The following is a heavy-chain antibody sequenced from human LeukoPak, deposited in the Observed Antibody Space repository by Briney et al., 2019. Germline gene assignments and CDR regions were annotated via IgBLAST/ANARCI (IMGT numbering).Heavy chain of an antibody. CDR3: AIGGNRAPYYYYMDV. D-gene: IGHD1-14*01. V-gene: IGHV4-34*01. Sequence: PSETLSLTCAVYGGSFSGYYWSWIRQSPGKGLEWIGEINHSGSTNYNPSLKSRVTISVDTSKNQFSLKLSSVTAADTAVYYCAIGGNRAPYYYYMDVWGKGTTVTVSS. CDR2: INHSGST. CDR1: GGSFSGYY. J-gene: IGHJ6*03.